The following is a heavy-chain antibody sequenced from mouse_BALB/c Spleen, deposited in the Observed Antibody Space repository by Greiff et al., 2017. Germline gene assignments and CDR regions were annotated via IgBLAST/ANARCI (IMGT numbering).Heavy chain of an antibody. Sequence: VQLVESGPGLVAPSQSLSITCTVSGFSLTSYGVHWVRQPPGKGLEWLGVIWAGGSTNYNSALMSRLSISKDNSKSQVFLKMNSLQTDDTAMYYCARVDLTSHAMDYWGQGTSVTVSS. CDR2: IWAGGST. D-gene: IGHD2-12*01. J-gene: IGHJ4*01. V-gene: IGHV2-9*02. CDR1: GFSLTSYG. CDR3: ARVDLTSHAMDY.